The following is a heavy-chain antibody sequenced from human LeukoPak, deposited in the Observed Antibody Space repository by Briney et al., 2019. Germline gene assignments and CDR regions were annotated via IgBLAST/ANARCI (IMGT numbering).Heavy chain of an antibody. Sequence: TGGSLRLSCSASGFTFSSYAMHWVRQAPGKGLEYVSAISNDGARTYYADSVKGRFTISRDNSKNTLYLQMSSLRAEDTAVYYCASGYGSGPYYKGYFDYWGQGTLVTVPS. CDR1: GFTFSSYA. J-gene: IGHJ4*02. D-gene: IGHD3-10*01. CDR3: ASGYGSGPYYKGYFDY. V-gene: IGHV3-64D*09. CDR2: ISNDGART.